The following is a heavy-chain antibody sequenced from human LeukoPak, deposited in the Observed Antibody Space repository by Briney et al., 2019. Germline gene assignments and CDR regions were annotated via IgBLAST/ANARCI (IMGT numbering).Heavy chain of an antibody. CDR2: INHSGST. Sequence: PSETLSLTCTVSGGSISSGGYYWSWIRQPPGKGLEWIGEINHSGSTNYNPSLKGRVTISVDTSKNQFSLKLTSVTAADTAVYYCARGLSAIVHWGQGTLVTVSS. CDR1: GGSISSGGYY. V-gene: IGHV4-39*07. D-gene: IGHD2-21*02. J-gene: IGHJ4*02. CDR3: ARGLSAIVH.